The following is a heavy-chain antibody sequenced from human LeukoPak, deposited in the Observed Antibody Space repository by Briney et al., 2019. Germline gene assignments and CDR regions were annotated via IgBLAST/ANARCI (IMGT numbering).Heavy chain of an antibody. CDR2: VGGSGNSI. CDR1: GFTFTSHE. J-gene: IGHJ4*02. V-gene: IGHV3-48*03. CDR3: AKTARVPDY. Sequence: GGSLRLSCAASGFTFTSHEMNWVRQAPGKGLEWVSYVGGSGNSIFYADSVRGRFTISRDNAQHSLSLQMNSLRVEDTAVYYCAKTARVPDYRGQGTQVTVSS. D-gene: IGHD6-6*01.